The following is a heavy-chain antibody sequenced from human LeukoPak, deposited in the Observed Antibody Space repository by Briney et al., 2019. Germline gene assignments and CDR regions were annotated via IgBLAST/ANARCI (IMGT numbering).Heavy chain of an antibody. CDR1: GGTFSSYA. J-gene: IGHJ4*02. Sequence: SVKVSCKASGGTFSSYAISWVRQAPGQGLEWMGGIIPIFGTANYAQKFQGRVTITADESTSTAYMELSRLRSDDTAAYYCARAGSVRYIVLVDYWGQGTLVTVSS. V-gene: IGHV1-69*13. CDR3: ARAGSVRYIVLVDY. D-gene: IGHD2-8*01. CDR2: IIPIFGTA.